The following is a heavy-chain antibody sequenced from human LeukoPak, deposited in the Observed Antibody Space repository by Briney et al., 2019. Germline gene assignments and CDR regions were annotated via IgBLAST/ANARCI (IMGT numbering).Heavy chain of an antibody. CDR3: ARHSRCAYTGYENAFDI. D-gene: IGHD5-12*01. CDR1: GDSISSSSYC. Sequence: SSETLSLTCTVSGDSISSSSYCWDWIRQPPGKGLEWIGNIYNSANTHYNPSLKPRITMSVDTSKNQFSLKLNSVTAADTGIYYCARHSRCAYTGYENAFDIWGQGTMVTVSS. V-gene: IGHV4-39*01. J-gene: IGHJ3*02. CDR2: IYNSANT.